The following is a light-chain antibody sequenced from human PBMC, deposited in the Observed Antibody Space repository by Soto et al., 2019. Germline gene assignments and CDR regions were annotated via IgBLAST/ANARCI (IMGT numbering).Light chain of an antibody. CDR2: DVN. J-gene: IGLJ1*01. V-gene: IGLV2-14*01. Sequence: SALTQPASVSGSPGQSITISCTGTSSEVGGYNYVSWYQQHPGKAPKLMIYDVNNRPSGVSNRFSGSKSGNTASLTISGLQAEDEADYYCTSYTSSSTYDFGTGTKVTAL. CDR1: SSEVGGYNY. CDR3: TSYTSSSTYD.